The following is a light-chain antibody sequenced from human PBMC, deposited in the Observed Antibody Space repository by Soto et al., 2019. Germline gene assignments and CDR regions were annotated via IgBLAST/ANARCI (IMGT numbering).Light chain of an antibody. CDR1: SSDIGYYNL. CDR3: CSYAVTSTYV. CDR2: EGT. Sequence: QSALTPPASVTGAPGQSITISCTGTSSDIGYYNLSSWYQNHPGKAPKFLIYEGTKRPSGVSSRFSGSKSGNTASLTIAGLQAEDEAYYYCCSYAVTSTYVLGTGTKV. J-gene: IGLJ1*01. V-gene: IGLV2-23*01.